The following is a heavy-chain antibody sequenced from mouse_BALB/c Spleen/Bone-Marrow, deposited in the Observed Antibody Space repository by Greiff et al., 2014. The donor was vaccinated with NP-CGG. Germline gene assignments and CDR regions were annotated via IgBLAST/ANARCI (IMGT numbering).Heavy chain of an antibody. CDR3: ARDDYDDY. V-gene: IGHV1-4*01. Sequence: VKLMESGAELATPGASVKMSCKASGYTFTNYWMHWVKQRPGQGLEWIGYINLSTGYTEYNQKFKDKATLTADKSSSTAYMQLSSLTSEDSAVYYCARDDYDDYWGQGTTLTVSS. J-gene: IGHJ2*01. CDR2: INLSTGYT. CDR1: GYTFTNYW. D-gene: IGHD2-4*01.